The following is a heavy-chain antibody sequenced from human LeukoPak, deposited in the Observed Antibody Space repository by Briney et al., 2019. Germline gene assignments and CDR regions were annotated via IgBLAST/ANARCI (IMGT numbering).Heavy chain of an antibody. Sequence: TGGSLRLSCAASGFTFSNAWMSWVRQAPGKGLEWVGRIKSKTDGGTTDYAAPVKGRFTISGEDSKNTLYLQMNSLKTEDTAVYYCTTGARVTNRAFDIWGQGTMVTVSS. CDR3: TTGARVTNRAFDI. D-gene: IGHD3-10*01. J-gene: IGHJ3*02. CDR1: GFTFSNAW. V-gene: IGHV3-15*01. CDR2: IKSKTDGGTT.